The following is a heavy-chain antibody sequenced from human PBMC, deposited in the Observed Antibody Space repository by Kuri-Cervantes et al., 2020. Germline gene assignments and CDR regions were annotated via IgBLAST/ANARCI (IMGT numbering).Heavy chain of an antibody. CDR3: AKRADYGDSGYGKHPLDI. CDR2: ISGSGVST. D-gene: IGHD4-17*01. J-gene: IGHJ3*02. Sequence: GESLKISCAASGFTFRSYAMTWVRQAPGKGLEWVSGISGSGVSTYYTDSVKGRFTISRDTSKNTLYLQMNSLTTEDTAVYYCAKRADYGDSGYGKHPLDIWGQGTMVTVSS. CDR1: GFTFRSYA. V-gene: IGHV3-23*01.